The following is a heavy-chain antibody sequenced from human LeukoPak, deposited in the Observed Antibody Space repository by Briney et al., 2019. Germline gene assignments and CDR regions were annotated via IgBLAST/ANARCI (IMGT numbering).Heavy chain of an antibody. V-gene: IGHV3-48*02. J-gene: IGHJ5*01. Sequence: GGSLRLSCAASGFTFSTYSMNWVRQAPGKGLEWVSYISSGSSTKYYADSVKGRFTISRDNAKNSLYLQMNSLRDEDTAVYFCARESRWEFDSWGQGTLVTVSS. CDR3: ARESRWEFDS. CDR1: GFTFSTYS. D-gene: IGHD1-26*01. CDR2: ISSGSSTK.